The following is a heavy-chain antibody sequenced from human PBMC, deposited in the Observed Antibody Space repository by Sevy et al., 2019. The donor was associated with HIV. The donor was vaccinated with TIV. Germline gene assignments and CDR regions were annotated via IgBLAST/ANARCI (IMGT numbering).Heavy chain of an antibody. Sequence: PSETLSLTCNVSGGSISSYYWSWIRQSPGKGLESIACIHYTGSTRSNPSLKRRVTISIDTSKNQFSLKLRSVTAADTAIYYCARGFSSDSGSASPWSYYYYMDVWGKGTTVTVSS. CDR1: GGSISSYY. CDR2: IHYTGST. J-gene: IGHJ6*03. D-gene: IGHD3-10*01. V-gene: IGHV4-59*01. CDR3: ARGFSSDSGSASPWSYYYYMDV.